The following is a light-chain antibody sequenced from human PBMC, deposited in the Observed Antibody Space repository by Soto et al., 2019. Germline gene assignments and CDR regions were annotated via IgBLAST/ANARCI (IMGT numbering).Light chain of an antibody. J-gene: IGKJ1*01. CDR3: PQYGSQPCT. CDR2: GAS. V-gene: IGKV3-20*01. CDR1: QSVSSSY. Sequence: EIVVTQSPGTLSLSPGERATLSCRASQSVSSSYLACYQQKPGQAPRLLIYGASSRATGIPDRFSGSGSGTDFTLTISRLEPEDFAVYYCPQYGSQPCTFAQGTKVDI.